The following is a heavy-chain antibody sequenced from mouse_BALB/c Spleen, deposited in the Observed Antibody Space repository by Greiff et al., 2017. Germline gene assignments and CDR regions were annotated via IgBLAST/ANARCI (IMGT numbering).Heavy chain of an antibody. CDR2: ISSGGST. CDR1: GFTFSSYA. Sequence: EVQGVESGGGLVKPGGSLKLSCAASGFTFSSYAMSWVRQTPEKRLEWVASISSGGSTYYPDSVKGRFTISRDNARNILYLQMSSLRSEDTAMYYCARGPYYGSSPFAYWGQGTLVTVSA. D-gene: IGHD1-1*01. CDR3: ARGPYYGSSPFAY. V-gene: IGHV5-6-5*01. J-gene: IGHJ3*01.